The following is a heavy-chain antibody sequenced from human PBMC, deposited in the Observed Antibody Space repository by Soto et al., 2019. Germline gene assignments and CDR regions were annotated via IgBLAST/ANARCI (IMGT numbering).Heavy chain of an antibody. J-gene: IGHJ5*02. CDR3: ARDYGSGYNWFDP. D-gene: IGHD3-10*01. Sequence: SETLSLTCTVSGGSISRYYWSWIRQPPGKGLEWIGYIYYSGSTNYNPSLKSRVTISVDTSKNQFSLKLSSVTAADTAVYYCARDYGSGYNWFDPWGQGTLVTVSS. CDR2: IYYSGST. CDR1: GGSISRYY. V-gene: IGHV4-59*12.